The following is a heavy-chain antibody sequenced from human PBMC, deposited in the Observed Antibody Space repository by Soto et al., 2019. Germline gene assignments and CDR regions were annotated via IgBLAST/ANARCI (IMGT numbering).Heavy chain of an antibody. Sequence: PSETLSLTCTVSGGSISSYYWSWIRQPPGKGLEWIGYIYYSGSTNYNPSLKSRVTISVDWSKNQFSLKLSSVSASDTSVYYCARLLGYCSGGSCYGLRFDSWGQGALVTVSS. CDR2: IYYSGST. V-gene: IGHV4-59*08. J-gene: IGHJ4*02. D-gene: IGHD2-15*01. CDR1: GGSISSYY. CDR3: ARLLGYCSGGSCYGLRFDS.